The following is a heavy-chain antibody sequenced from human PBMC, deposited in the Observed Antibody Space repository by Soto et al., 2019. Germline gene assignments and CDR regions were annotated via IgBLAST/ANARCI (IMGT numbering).Heavy chain of an antibody. CDR3: ARHEYNSGGGYFDY. Sequence: EVQLVESGGGLVQPGGSLRLSCAASGVTVSSNYMSWVRQAPGKGLEWVSVIYSGGSTYYEDYGKGRFTISRDNSKNTLYLQMNSLRAEDTAVYYCARHEYNSGGGYFDYWGQGTLVTVSS. J-gene: IGHJ4*02. V-gene: IGHV3-66*04. D-gene: IGHD1-1*01. CDR1: GVTVSSNY. CDR2: IYSGGST.